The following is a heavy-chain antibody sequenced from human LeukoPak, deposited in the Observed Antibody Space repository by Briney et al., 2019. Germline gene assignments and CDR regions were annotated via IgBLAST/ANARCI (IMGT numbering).Heavy chain of an antibody. CDR2: INPNSGGT. Sequence: GASVKASCKASGYTFTGYYMHWVRQAPGQGLEWMGWINPNSGGTNYAQKFQGRVTMTRDTSISTAYMELSRLRSDDTAVYYCARGAITISNAQPFDYWGQGTLVTVSS. V-gene: IGHV1-2*02. CDR1: GYTFTGYY. CDR3: ARGAITISNAQPFDY. D-gene: IGHD3-3*01. J-gene: IGHJ4*02.